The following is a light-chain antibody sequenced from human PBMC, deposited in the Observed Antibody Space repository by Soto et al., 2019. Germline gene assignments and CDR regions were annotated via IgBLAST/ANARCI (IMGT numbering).Light chain of an antibody. CDR3: QQYNNWPPWT. Sequence: EIVMTQSPATLSVSPGERATLSCRASQSVSSNLAWYQQKPGQAPXLLXYGASTRATGFPARFSGSGSGTEFTLTISSLQSEDFAVYYCQQYNNWPPWTFGQGTKVDIK. CDR2: GAS. V-gene: IGKV3-15*01. CDR1: QSVSSN. J-gene: IGKJ1*01.